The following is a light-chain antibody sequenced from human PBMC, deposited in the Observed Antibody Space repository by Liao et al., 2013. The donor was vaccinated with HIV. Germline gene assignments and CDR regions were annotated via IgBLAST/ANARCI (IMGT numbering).Light chain of an antibody. Sequence: SYELTQPPSVSVSPGQTASITCSGDKLGDKYACWYQQKPGQSPVLVIYHDTKRPSGIPERFSGSNSGSTATLTISGTQASDEADYYCQAWDGTSAYVVFGGGTKLTVL. J-gene: IGLJ2*01. CDR1: KLGDKY. CDR2: HDT. V-gene: IGLV3-1*01. CDR3: QAWDGTSAYVV.